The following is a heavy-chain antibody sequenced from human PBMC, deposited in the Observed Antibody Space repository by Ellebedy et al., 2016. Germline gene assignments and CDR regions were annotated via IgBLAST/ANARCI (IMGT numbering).Heavy chain of an antibody. J-gene: IGHJ4*02. V-gene: IGHV3-23*01. Sequence: GGSLRLXXAASGFTFSSYAMSWVRQAPGKGLEWVSAINYSGGSPYYADSVKGRFTISRDNSKNTLYLQMNSLRAEDTAVYYCATPQSYYDSSGYYGALDYWGQGTLVTVSS. CDR2: INYSGGSP. D-gene: IGHD3-22*01. CDR1: GFTFSSYA. CDR3: ATPQSYYDSSGYYGALDY.